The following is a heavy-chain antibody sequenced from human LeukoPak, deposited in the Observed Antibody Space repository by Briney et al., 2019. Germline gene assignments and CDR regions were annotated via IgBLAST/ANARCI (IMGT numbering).Heavy chain of an antibody. CDR1: GITFSGYA. CDR3: ARSGNDASGTSLNY. J-gene: IGHJ4*02. D-gene: IGHD3-10*01. V-gene: IGHV3-23*01. Sequence: PGGSLRLSCAASGITFSGYAMTWVRQVPGRGREWVSDISGRGENTYYADSVKGRFTISRDNSMNTLYLQMNGLRAEDTAVYYCARSGNDASGTSLNYWGQGTLVTVS. CDR2: ISGRGENT.